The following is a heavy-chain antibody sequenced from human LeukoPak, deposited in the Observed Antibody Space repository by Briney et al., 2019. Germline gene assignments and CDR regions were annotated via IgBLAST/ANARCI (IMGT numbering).Heavy chain of an antibody. CDR1: GFMFDDYG. V-gene: IGHV3-20*04. D-gene: IGHD3-10*01. CDR2: INWNGGRT. CDR3: ARGSYGSGSYYGDY. Sequence: GGSLRLSCAASGFMFDDYGMSWVRQAPGKGLEWVSGINWNGGRTGYADSVKGRFTTSRGNAKNSLYLQMNSLRAEDTAVYYCARGSYGSGSYYGDYWGQGTLVTVSS. J-gene: IGHJ4*02.